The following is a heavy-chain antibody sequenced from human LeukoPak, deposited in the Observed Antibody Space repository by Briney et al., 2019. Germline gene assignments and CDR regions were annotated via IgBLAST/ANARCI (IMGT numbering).Heavy chain of an antibody. D-gene: IGHD3-3*01. V-gene: IGHV3-23*01. Sequence: QTGGSLRLSCSASGFTFSNFAMSWVRQAPGKGLEWVSAVSSDGINTYYTDSLKGRFTISRDNSKNTVFLQMHSLTAEDTAVYYCAKPFGFLEWLYGGYFDSWGQGTLVTVSS. CDR2: VSSDGINT. CDR3: AKPFGFLEWLYGGYFDS. CDR1: GFTFSNFA. J-gene: IGHJ4*02.